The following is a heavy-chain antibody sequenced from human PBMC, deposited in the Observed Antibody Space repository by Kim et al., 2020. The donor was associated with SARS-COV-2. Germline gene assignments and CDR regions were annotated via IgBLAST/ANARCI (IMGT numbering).Heavy chain of an antibody. D-gene: IGHD2-21*02. J-gene: IGHJ4*02. V-gene: IGHV3-23*01. CDR3: AIEDGSAVVVTAPPFDY. CDR1: GFTFSSYA. Sequence: GGSLRLSCAASGFTFSSYAMSWVRQAPGKGLEWVSAISGSGGSTYYAYSVKGRFTISRDNSKNTLYLQMNSLRAEDTAVYYCAIEDGSAVVVTAPPFDYWGQGTLVTVSS. CDR2: ISGSGGST.